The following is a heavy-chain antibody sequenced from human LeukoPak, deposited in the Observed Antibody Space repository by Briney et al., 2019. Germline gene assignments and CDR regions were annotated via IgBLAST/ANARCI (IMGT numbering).Heavy chain of an antibody. V-gene: IGHV3-23*01. CDR2: ISGSGGST. CDR3: ARGGILVFYYYGMDV. D-gene: IGHD5/OR15-5a*01. Sequence: GGSLRLSCATSGFTFSSYAMSWVRQAPGKGLEWVSAISGSGGSTYYADSVKGRFTISRDNSKNTLYLQMNSLRAEDTAVYYCARGGILVFYYYGMDVWGKGTTVTVSS. J-gene: IGHJ6*04. CDR1: GFTFSSYA.